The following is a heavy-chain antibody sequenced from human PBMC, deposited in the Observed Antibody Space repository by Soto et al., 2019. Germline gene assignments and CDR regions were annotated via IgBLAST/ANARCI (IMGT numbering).Heavy chain of an antibody. V-gene: IGHV3-23*01. CDR3: AKGSISSCYGNCDH. CDR1: GFTFSSYA. Sequence: EVQLLESGGGLVQPGGSLRLSCAASGFTFSSYAMTWVRQAPGKGLEWVSVICASGGDTYYADSVKGRFTISRDNSKNTLYLQINSLRGEDSAVYYCAKGSISSCYGNCDHWGPGTLVTVSS. J-gene: IGHJ4*02. D-gene: IGHD2-15*01. CDR2: ICASGGDT.